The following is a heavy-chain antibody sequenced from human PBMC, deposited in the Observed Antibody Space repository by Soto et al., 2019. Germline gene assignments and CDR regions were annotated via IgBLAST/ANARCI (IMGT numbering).Heavy chain of an antibody. CDR1: GGSIGGVGYS. CDR3: ARAQFYSGSGNYNNLMFDA. J-gene: IGHJ5*02. CDR2: MYHSGTF. D-gene: IGHD3-10*01. V-gene: IGHV4-30-2*01. Sequence: QLQLQESGSGLVKTSQTLSLTCAVSGGSIGGVGYSWSWIRQPPGGGLEWIGYMYHSGTFLKSPSLKTRLTMSLDMSKNQSSLNLNSMTAADTAVYYCARAQFYSGSGNYNNLMFDAWGQGIQVTVSS.